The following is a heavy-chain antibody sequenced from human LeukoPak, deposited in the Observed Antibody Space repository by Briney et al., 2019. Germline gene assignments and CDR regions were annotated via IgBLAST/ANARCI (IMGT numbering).Heavy chain of an antibody. CDR2: ISGGSEST. J-gene: IGHJ3*02. D-gene: IGHD2-21*02. CDR3: ARDGNIVVVTAIWMNAFDI. CDR1: GFTFSIYA. V-gene: IGHV3-23*01. Sequence: GGSLRLSCVASGFTFSIYAMTWVRQAPGKGLEWVSGISGGSESTYYADSVKGRFTISRDNAKNSLYLQMNSLRAEDTAVYYCARDGNIVVVTAIWMNAFDIWGQGTMVTVSS.